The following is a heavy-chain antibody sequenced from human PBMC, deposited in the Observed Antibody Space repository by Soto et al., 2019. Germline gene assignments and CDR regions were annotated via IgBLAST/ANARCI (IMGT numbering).Heavy chain of an antibody. D-gene: IGHD3-10*01. CDR3: SRVFFCITMVRGVISPHYGMDV. V-gene: IGHV4-59*01. Sequence: PSETLSLTCTVSGGSISSYYWSWIRQPPGKGLEWIGYIYYSGSTNYNPSLKSRVTISVDTSKNQFSLNLSFVTAADTAVFYCSRVFFCITMVRGVISPHYGMDVWGLGTTVTVSS. J-gene: IGHJ6*02. CDR2: IYYSGST. CDR1: GGSISSYY.